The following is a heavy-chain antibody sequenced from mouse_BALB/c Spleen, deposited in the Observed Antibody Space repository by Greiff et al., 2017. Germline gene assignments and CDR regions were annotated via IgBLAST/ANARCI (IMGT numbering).Heavy chain of an antibody. Sequence: VQLQQSGPGLVAPSQSLSITCTVSGFSLTGYGVNWVRQPPGKGLEWLGMIWGDGSTDYNSALKSRLSISKDNSKSQVFLKMNSLQTDDTARYYCARDLYYYGSTPFAYWGQGTLVTVSA. CDR2: IWGDGST. V-gene: IGHV2-6-7*01. CDR1: GFSLTGYG. CDR3: ARDLYYYGSTPFAY. D-gene: IGHD1-1*01. J-gene: IGHJ3*01.